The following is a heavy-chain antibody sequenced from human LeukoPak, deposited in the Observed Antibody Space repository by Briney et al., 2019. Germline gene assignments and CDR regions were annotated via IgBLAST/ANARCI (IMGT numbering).Heavy chain of an antibody. J-gene: IGHJ5*02. Sequence: SETLSLTCTVSGGSISSSSYYWGWIRQPPGKGLEWIGSIYYSGSTNYNPSLKSRVTISVDKSKNQFSLELRSVTAADTAVYYCARDRYYYDSSGTRWFDPWGQGTLVTVSS. D-gene: IGHD3-22*01. CDR1: GGSISSSSYY. CDR3: ARDRYYYDSSGTRWFDP. V-gene: IGHV4-39*07. CDR2: IYYSGST.